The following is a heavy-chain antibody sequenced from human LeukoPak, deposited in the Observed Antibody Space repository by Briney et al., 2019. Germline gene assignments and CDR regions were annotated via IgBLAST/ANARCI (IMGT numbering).Heavy chain of an antibody. CDR2: INPNCGGT. D-gene: IGHD5-24*01. Sequence: AAVKLSCKASGYTFTGYYMHWVRQAPGQRLEWMGWINPNCGGTNYAQKFQGRVTMTRDTSISTAYMELSRLRSDDTAVYYCARDQGRDSYNYDYWGQGTMVTVSS. V-gene: IGHV1-2*02. CDR3: ARDQGRDSYNYDY. J-gene: IGHJ4*02. CDR1: GYTFTGYY.